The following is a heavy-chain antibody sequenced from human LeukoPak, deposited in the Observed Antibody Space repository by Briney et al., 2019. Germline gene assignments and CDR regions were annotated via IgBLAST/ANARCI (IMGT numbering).Heavy chain of an antibody. CDR1: GGSISSSSYY. D-gene: IGHD6-19*01. V-gene: IGHV4-39*01. CDR2: IYYSGST. J-gene: IGHJ4*02. Sequence: PSETLSLTCTVSGGSISSSSYYWGRIRQPPGKGLEWIGSIYYSGSTYYNPSLKSRVTISVDTSKNQFSLKLSSVTAADTAVYYCARHRPKYSSGWYYFDYWGQGTLVTVSS. CDR3: ARHRPKYSSGWYYFDY.